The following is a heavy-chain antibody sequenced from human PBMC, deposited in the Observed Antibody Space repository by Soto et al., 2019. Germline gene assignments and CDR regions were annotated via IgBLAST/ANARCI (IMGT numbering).Heavy chain of an antibody. Sequence: SEPLSLTCTVSGGSISSYYWSWIRQPPGKGLEWIGYIYYSGSTNYNPSLKSRVTISVDTSKNQFSLKLSSVTAADTAVYYCARQYSSSSPFDYWGQGTLVTVSS. CDR1: GGSISSYY. D-gene: IGHD6-6*01. CDR2: IYYSGST. J-gene: IGHJ4*02. V-gene: IGHV4-59*08. CDR3: ARQYSSSSPFDY.